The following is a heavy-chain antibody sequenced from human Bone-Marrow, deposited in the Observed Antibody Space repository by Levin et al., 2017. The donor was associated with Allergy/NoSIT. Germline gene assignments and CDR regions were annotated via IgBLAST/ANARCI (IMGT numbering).Heavy chain of an antibody. D-gene: IGHD4-17*01. V-gene: IGHV3-74*01. CDR1: GFNFSSYW. CDR2: INRDGSST. CDR3: ASDRVTTNWYFDL. Sequence: SCSASGFNFSSYWMHWVRQAPGKGLVWVSRINRDGSSTSYADSVKGRFTISRDNAKNTLYLQLHSLRAEDTSVDYCASDRVTTNWYFDLWSRGTLVTVSS. J-gene: IGHJ2*01.